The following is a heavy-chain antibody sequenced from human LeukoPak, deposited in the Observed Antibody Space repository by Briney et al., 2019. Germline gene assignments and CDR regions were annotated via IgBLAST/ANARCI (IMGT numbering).Heavy chain of an antibody. D-gene: IGHD3-22*01. J-gene: IGHJ2*01. CDR3: ARSSSGYRYWYFDL. V-gene: IGHV4-34*01. CDR2: INHSGST. CDR1: GGSFSGYY. Sequence: SETLSLTCAVYGGSFSGYYWRWIRQPPGKGLEWIGEINHSGSTNYNPSLKSRVTISVDTSKNQFSLKLSSVTAADTAVYYCARSSSGYRYWYFDLWGRGTLVTVSS.